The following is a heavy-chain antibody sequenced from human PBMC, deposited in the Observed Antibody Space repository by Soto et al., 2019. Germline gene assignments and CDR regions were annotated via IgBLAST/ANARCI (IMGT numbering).Heavy chain of an antibody. CDR1: GYTFTSYG. CDR3: ARNVVWETTVVTPDY. V-gene: IGHV1-18*01. Sequence: ASVKVSCKASGYTFTSYGISWVRQAPGQGLEWMGWISAYNGNTNYAQKLQGRVTMTTDTSTSTAYMELRSLRSDDTAVYYCARNVVWETTVVTPDYWGQGTLVTVSS. D-gene: IGHD4-17*01. CDR2: ISAYNGNT. J-gene: IGHJ4*02.